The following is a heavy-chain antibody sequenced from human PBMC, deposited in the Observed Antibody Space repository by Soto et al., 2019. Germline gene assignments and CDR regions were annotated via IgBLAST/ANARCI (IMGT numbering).Heavy chain of an antibody. V-gene: IGHV1-3*01. CDR2: INPATGNT. J-gene: IGHJ5*02. Sequence: ASVKVSCKSSGCTFTSFPMHWVRQAPGHRPEWMGWINPATGNTKYSQKFQGRVSFSMNTSASTVYMGLSSLRSEDTAVYHCARGAGRPNWFDPWGQGTLATVSS. CDR3: ARGAGRPNWFDP. CDR1: GCTFTSFP. D-gene: IGHD6-19*01.